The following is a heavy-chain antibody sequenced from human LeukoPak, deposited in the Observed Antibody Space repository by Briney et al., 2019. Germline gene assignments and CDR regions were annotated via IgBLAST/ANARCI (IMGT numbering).Heavy chain of an antibody. D-gene: IGHD6-13*01. Sequence: ASVKVSCKASGYTFTGYYMHWVRQAPGQGLEWMGWINPNSGGTNYAQKFQGRVTMARDTSISTAYMELSRLRSDDTAVYYCAREGPTGIAAAGTRVNWFDPWGQETLVTVSS. J-gene: IGHJ5*02. CDR1: GYTFTGYY. V-gene: IGHV1-2*02. CDR2: INPNSGGT. CDR3: AREGPTGIAAAGTRVNWFDP.